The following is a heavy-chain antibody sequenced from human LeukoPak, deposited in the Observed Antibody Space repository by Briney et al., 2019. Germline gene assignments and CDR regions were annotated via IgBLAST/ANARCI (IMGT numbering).Heavy chain of an antibody. CDR1: RFTFSNYA. D-gene: IGHD2-2*02. CDR3: AKAEQLYPYAFDI. CDR2: ISGSGGST. V-gene: IGHV3-23*01. Sequence: GGTLRLSCAASRFTFSNYAMIWVRQAPGKGLEWVSAISGSGGSTYYADSVKGRFTISRDNSKNTLYLQMNSLGAEDTAVYYCAKAEQLYPYAFDIWGQGTMVTVSS. J-gene: IGHJ3*02.